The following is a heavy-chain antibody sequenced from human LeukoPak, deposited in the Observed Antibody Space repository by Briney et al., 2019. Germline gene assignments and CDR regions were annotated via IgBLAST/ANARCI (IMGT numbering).Heavy chain of an antibody. D-gene: IGHD6-13*01. J-gene: IGHJ6*02. V-gene: IGHV4-39*02. CDR3: ARDLRGDSSSWYPYYYYGMDV. Sequence: PSETLSPTCTVSGGSISSSSYYWGWIRQPPGKGLEWIGSIYYSGSTYYNPSLKSRVTISVDTSKNQFSLKLSSVTAADTAVYYCARDLRGDSSSWYPYYYYGMDVWGQGTTVTVSS. CDR1: GGSISSSSYY. CDR2: IYYSGST.